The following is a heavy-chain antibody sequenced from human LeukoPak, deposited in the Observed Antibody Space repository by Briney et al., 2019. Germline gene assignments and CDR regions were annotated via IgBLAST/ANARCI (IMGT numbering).Heavy chain of an antibody. CDR1: GFTHTNYA. J-gene: IGHJ4*02. D-gene: IGHD3-10*01. CDR3: ARTYNYGSGKYGSFDS. V-gene: IGHV3-30*04. CDR2: ISYDGNSK. Sequence: GGSLRLSCAATGFTHTNYAMHWVRQAPGKGLEWRAVISYDGNSKHHADSVKDRFTISRDNSKNTLYLQMNSLRVEDTAVYYCARTYNYGSGKYGSFDSWGQGTLLTVSS.